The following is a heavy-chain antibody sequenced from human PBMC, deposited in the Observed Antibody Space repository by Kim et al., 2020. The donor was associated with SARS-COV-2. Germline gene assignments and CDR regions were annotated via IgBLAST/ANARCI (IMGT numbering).Heavy chain of an antibody. CDR1: GGSISSSSYY. V-gene: IGHV4-39*01. CDR2: IYYSGST. CDR3: ARRKGVDYCSSTSCYRDYYYGMDV. J-gene: IGHJ6*02. D-gene: IGHD2-2*01. Sequence: SETLSLTCTVSGGSISSSSYYWGWICQPPGKGLEWIGSIYYSGSTYYNPSLKSRVTISVDTSKNQFSLKLSSVTAADTAVYYCARRKGVDYCSSTSCYRDYYYGMDVWGQGTTVTVSS.